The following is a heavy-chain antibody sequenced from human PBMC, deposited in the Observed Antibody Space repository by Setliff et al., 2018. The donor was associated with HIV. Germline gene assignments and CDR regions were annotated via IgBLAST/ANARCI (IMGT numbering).Heavy chain of an antibody. Sequence: SCAASGFTLSNSAMSWVRQAPGKGLEWVSVISSDGRTQYYADSLKRRFTISRDNSWNTVYLQINSLRIEDTAIYYCARQRGDSRLDYWGQGTLVTVSS. D-gene: IGHD2-21*01. CDR1: GFTLSNSA. CDR3: ARQRGDSRLDY. CDR2: ISSDGRTQ. J-gene: IGHJ4*02. V-gene: IGHV3-30*04.